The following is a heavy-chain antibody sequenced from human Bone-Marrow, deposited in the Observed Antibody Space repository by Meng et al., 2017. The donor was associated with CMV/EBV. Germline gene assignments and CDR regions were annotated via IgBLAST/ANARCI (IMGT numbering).Heavy chain of an antibody. CDR3: ARVVGYCSSTRCYDWFDP. CDR2: IIPILGIA. J-gene: IGHJ5*02. D-gene: IGHD2-2*01. V-gene: IGHV1-69*10. Sequence: SVIVFCKASGGTFSSYAISCVRQAPGQGLEWMGGIIPILGIANYAQKFQGRVTITADKSTSTAYMELSSLRSEDTAVYYCARVVGYCSSTRCYDWFDPWGQGTLVTVSS. CDR1: GGTFSSYA.